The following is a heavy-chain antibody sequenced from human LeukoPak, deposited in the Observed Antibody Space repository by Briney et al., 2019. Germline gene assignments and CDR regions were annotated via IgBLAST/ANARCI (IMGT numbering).Heavy chain of an antibody. J-gene: IGHJ6*02. D-gene: IGHD3-10*01. V-gene: IGHV3-74*01. CDR2: IDSDGSST. CDR1: GLTFSSHW. Sequence: PGGSLRLSCAASGLTFSSHWMHWVRQAPGKGLVWVSRIDSDGSSTSYADSVKGRFTMSRDNAKNTLYLQIKSLRVEDTAVYFCTRDRRYGGMDVWGQGTTVTVSS. CDR3: TRDRRYGGMDV.